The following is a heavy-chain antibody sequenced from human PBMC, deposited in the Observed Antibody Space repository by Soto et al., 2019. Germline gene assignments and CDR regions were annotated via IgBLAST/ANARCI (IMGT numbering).Heavy chain of an antibody. CDR2: ISGGGDTT. D-gene: IGHD3-10*01. CDR3: AKGRGGSGSLTPRVDF. J-gene: IGHJ4*02. CDR1: GFTFNNYA. Sequence: EVQLLESGGGLVQPGGSLRLSCAASGFTFNNYAMTWVRQAPGKGLEWVSAISGGGDTTSYADSVKGRLTVSRDGSKXXXXXXXXXXXXXDTALYYCAKGRGGSGSLTPRVDFWGQGTLVTVSS. V-gene: IGHV3-23*01.